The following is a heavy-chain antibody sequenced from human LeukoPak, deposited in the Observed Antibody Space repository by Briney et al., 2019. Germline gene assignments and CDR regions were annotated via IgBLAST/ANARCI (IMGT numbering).Heavy chain of an antibody. D-gene: IGHD5-24*01. J-gene: IGHJ4*02. CDR1: GYTFTGYY. CDR3: ARIRKSGLQLDY. CDR2: INPNSGGT. Sequence: ASVKVSCKASGYTFTGYYMYWVRQAPGQGLEWMGWINPNSGGTNYAQKFQGRVTMTRDTSISTAYMELSRLRSDDTAVYYCARIRKSGLQLDYWGQGTLVTVSS. V-gene: IGHV1-2*02.